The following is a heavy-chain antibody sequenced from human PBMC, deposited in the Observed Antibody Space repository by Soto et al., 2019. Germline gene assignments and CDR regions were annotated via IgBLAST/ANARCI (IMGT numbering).Heavy chain of an antibody. Sequence: EVQLVESGGGLVQPGGSLRLSCAASGFTFSSYWMHWVRQAPGKGLVWVSRINSDGSTTSYADSVKGRLTISRDNAKNTLYLQMNSLRAEDTAVYYCARVRNGDWYFDYWGQGTLVTISS. CDR3: ARVRNGDWYFDY. V-gene: IGHV3-74*01. CDR1: GFTFSSYW. J-gene: IGHJ4*02. D-gene: IGHD4-17*01. CDR2: INSDGSTT.